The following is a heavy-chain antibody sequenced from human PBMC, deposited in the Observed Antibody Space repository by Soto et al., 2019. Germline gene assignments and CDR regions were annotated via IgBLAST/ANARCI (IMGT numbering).Heavy chain of an antibody. V-gene: IGHV4-59*01. D-gene: IGHD4-17*01. CDR2: IYYSGST. CDR3: ARVHGDYGLVDY. CDR1: GGSISSYY. Sequence: SETLSLTCTVSGGSISSYYWSWIRQPPGKGLEWIGYIYYSGSTNYNPSLKSRVTISVDTSKNQFSLKLSSVTAADTAVYYCARVHGDYGLVDYWGQGTLVTVSS. J-gene: IGHJ4*02.